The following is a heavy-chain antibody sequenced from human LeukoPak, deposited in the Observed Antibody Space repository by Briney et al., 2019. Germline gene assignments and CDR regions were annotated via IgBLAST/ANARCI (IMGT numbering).Heavy chain of an antibody. D-gene: IGHD3-3*01. CDR2: INPSGGST. CDR1: GYTFTSYY. Sequence: ASEKVSCKASGYTFTSYYMHWVRQAPGQGLEWMGIINPSGGSTSYAQKFQGRVTMTRDMSTSTVYMELSSLRSEDTAVYYCARGRSEWQGYMDVWGKGTTVTVSS. J-gene: IGHJ6*03. V-gene: IGHV1-46*01. CDR3: ARGRSEWQGYMDV.